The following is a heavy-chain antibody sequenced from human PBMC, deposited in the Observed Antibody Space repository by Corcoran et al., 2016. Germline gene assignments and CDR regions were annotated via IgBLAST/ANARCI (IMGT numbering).Heavy chain of an antibody. Sequence: QVQLVQSGAEVKKPGSSVKVSCKASGGTFSSYAISWVRQAPGQGLEWMGGIIPIFGTANYAQKFQGRVTITADKSTSTAYMELSSLRSEDTAVYDCARVPYCSSTSCHGGKYFDYWGQGTLVTVSS. CDR3: ARVPYCSSTSCHGGKYFDY. V-gene: IGHV1-69*06. J-gene: IGHJ4*02. CDR2: IIPIFGTA. D-gene: IGHD2-2*01. CDR1: GGTFSSYA.